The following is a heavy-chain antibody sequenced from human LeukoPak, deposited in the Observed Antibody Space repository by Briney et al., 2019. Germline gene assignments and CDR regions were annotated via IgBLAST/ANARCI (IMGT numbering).Heavy chain of an antibody. D-gene: IGHD3-22*01. CDR3: ARDAVIYYYDSSGYSIDC. J-gene: IGHJ4*02. V-gene: IGHV3-74*01. CDR2: INSDGSST. CDR1: GFTFSSYW. Sequence: PGGSLRLSCAASGFTFSSYWMHWVRHAPGKGLVWVSRINSDGSSTSYTDSVKGRFTISRDNAKNTLYLQMNSLRAEDTAVYYCARDAVIYYYDSSGYSIDCWGQGTLVTVSS.